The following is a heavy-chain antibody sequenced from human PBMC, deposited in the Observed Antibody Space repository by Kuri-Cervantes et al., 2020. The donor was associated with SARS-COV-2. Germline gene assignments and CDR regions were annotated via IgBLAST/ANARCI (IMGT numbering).Heavy chain of an antibody. V-gene: IGHV3-48*03. CDR3: ARAAHYYYGMDV. CDR2: ISSSGSTI. Sequence: GGSLRFSCAASGFTFSSYEMNWVRQAPGKGLEWVSYISSSGSTINYADSVKGRFTISRDNAKNTLYLQMNSLRAEDTAVYYCARAAHYYYGMDVWGQGTTVTVSS. D-gene: IGHD6-13*01. J-gene: IGHJ6*02. CDR1: GFTFSSYE.